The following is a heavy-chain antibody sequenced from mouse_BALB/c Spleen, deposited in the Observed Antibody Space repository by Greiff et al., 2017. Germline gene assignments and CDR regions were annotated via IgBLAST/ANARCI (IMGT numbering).Heavy chain of an antibody. V-gene: IGHV3-6*02. CDR2: ISYDGSN. CDR1: GYSITSGYY. Sequence: EVKLQESGPGLVKPSQSLSLTCSVTGYSITSGYYWNWIRQFPGNKLEWMGYISYDGSNNYNPSLKNRISITRDTSKNQFFLKLNSVTTEDTATYYCARGLLGQGFAYWGQGTLVTVSA. J-gene: IGHJ3*01. CDR3: ARGLLGQGFAY. D-gene: IGHD4-1*01.